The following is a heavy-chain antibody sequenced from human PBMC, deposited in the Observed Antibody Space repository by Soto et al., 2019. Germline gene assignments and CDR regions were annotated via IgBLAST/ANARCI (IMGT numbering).Heavy chain of an antibody. V-gene: IGHV4-34*01. Sequence: SDTLSLTCAVYGGSFSGYYWSWIRQPPGKGLEWIGEINHSGSTNYNPSLKSRVTISVDTSKNQFSLKLSSVTAADTAVYYCARSIAAAAHRTYYYYGMDVWGQGTTVTVSS. CDR2: INHSGST. CDR1: GGSFSGYY. J-gene: IGHJ6*02. D-gene: IGHD6-13*01. CDR3: ARSIAAAAHRTYYYYGMDV.